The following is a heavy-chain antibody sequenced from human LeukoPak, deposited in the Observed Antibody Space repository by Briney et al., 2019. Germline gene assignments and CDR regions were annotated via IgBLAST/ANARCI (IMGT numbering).Heavy chain of an antibody. D-gene: IGHD5-18*01. CDR2: LIHSGST. CDR1: GGSFSGYY. J-gene: IGHJ6*03. V-gene: IGHV4-34*01. Sequence: SETLSLTCAVYGGSFSGYYWSWIRQPPGKGLEWIGELIHSGSTNYNPSLKSRVTISVDTSKNQFSLTLSSVTAADTAVYYCARGLRYSYGRGEYYYYMDVWGKGTTVTVSS. CDR3: ARGLRYSYGRGEYYYYMDV.